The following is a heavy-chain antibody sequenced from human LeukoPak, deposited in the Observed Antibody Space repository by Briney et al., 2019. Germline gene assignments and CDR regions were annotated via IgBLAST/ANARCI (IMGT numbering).Heavy chain of an antibody. CDR2: IWYDGSNK. CDR1: GFTFSSYG. D-gene: IGHD1-26*01. CDR3: ARGVSGRKVGATTPTSQPFDY. J-gene: IGHJ4*02. Sequence: GGSLRLSCAASGFTFSSYGMHWVRQAPGKGLEWVAVIWYDGSNKYYADSVKGRFTISRDNSKNTLYLQTNSLRAEDTAVYYCARGVSGRKVGATTPTSQPFDYWGQGTLVTVSS. V-gene: IGHV3-33*01.